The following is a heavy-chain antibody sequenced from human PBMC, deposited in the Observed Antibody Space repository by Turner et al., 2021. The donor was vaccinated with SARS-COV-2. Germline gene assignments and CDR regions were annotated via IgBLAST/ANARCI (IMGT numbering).Heavy chain of an antibody. D-gene: IGHD3-16*02. CDR3: ARHESFVSSWFHI. CDR1: GGSISLGSFY. Sequence: QLQLQESGPGLLKPSETLSLSCTLSGGSISLGSFYWGWVRQPPGKGLEWIGSIYYVGNTYYNLSLKSRVTISVDTSKNQFSLRLRSVTAADTAVYYCARHESFVSSWFHIWGQGILVTVSS. V-gene: IGHV4-39*01. CDR2: IYYVGNT. J-gene: IGHJ5*02.